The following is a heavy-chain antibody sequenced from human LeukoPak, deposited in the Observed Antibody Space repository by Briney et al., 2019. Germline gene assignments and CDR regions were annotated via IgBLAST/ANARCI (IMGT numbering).Heavy chain of an antibody. D-gene: IGHD2-2*01. CDR3: ARDHAYRADY. Sequence: PGGSLRLSCAASGFTFSNDWMCWVRQAPGKGLEWVANINQDESEKYYADSVKGRFTISRDNAKNSLYLQMSSLTAEDTAIYYCARDHAYRADYWGQGTLVTVSS. CDR2: INQDESEK. J-gene: IGHJ4*02. CDR1: GFTFSNDW. V-gene: IGHV3-7*01.